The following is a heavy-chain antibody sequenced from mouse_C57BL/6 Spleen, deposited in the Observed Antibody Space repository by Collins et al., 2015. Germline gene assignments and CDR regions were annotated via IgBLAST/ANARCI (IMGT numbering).Heavy chain of an antibody. CDR3: ARFYYGYAMDY. Sequence: QVQLQQPGAELVKPGASVKMSCKASGYTFTSYNMHWVKQTPGQGLEWIGAIYPGNGDTSYNQKFKGKATLTADKSSSTAYMQLSSLTSEDSAVYYCARFYYGYAMDYWGQGTSVTVSS. D-gene: IGHD2-1*01. J-gene: IGHJ4*01. V-gene: IGHV1-12*01. CDR2: IYPGNGDT. CDR1: GYTFTSYN.